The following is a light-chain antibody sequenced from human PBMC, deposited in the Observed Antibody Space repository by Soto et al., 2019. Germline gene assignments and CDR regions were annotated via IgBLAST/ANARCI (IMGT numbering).Light chain of an antibody. CDR1: SSDVGAYNY. CDR3: SSYTTLITSV. Sequence: QSALTQPASVTGSPGQSITISCTGTSSDVGAYNYVSWYQQHPGKAPKLIIYDVSNRPSGVSNRFSGSQSGNTASLTISGLQAEDEADYYCSSYTTLITSVFGTGTKVTVL. CDR2: DVS. V-gene: IGLV2-14*01. J-gene: IGLJ1*01.